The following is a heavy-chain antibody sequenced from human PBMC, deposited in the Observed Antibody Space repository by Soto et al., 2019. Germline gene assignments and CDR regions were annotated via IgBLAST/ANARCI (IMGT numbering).Heavy chain of an antibody. CDR2: IKSKTDGGTT. J-gene: IGHJ6*02. CDR3: TTDGLVDCTNGVCYEPYYYYGMDV. Sequence: GGSLRLSCAASGFTFSNAWMNWVRQAPGKGLEWVGRIKSKTDGGTTDYAAPVKGRFTISRDDSKNTLYLQMNSLKTEDTAVYYCTTDGLVDCTNGVCYEPYYYYGMDVWGQGTTVTVSS. D-gene: IGHD2-8*01. CDR1: GFTFSNAW. V-gene: IGHV3-15*07.